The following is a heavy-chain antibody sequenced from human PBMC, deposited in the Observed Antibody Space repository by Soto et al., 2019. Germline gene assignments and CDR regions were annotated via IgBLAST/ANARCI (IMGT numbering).Heavy chain of an antibody. CDR3: ARHSFSGSVGATFDY. V-gene: IGHV4-59*08. CDR1: GGSISSYY. D-gene: IGHD1-26*01. J-gene: IGHJ4*02. Sequence: SETLSLTCTVSGGSISSYYWSWIRQPPGKGLEWIGYIYYSGSTNYSPSLKSRVTISVDTSKNQFSLKLSSVTAADTAVYYCARHSFSGSVGATFDYWGQGILVTVSS. CDR2: IYYSGST.